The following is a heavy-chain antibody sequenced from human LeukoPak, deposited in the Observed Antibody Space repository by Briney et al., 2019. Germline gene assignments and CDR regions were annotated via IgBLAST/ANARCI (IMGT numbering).Heavy chain of an antibody. CDR3: ARDLEYLYPGGAFDI. D-gene: IGHD3-16*01. Sequence: ASVKVSCKSSGYTFTGYYMNWVRQAPGQGLEWMGWINPNSGGTNYAQKFQGRVTMTRDTSISTAYMELSRLRSDDTAVYYCARDLEYLYPGGAFDIWGQGTMVTVSS. CDR1: GYTFTGYY. J-gene: IGHJ3*02. V-gene: IGHV1-2*02. CDR2: INPNSGGT.